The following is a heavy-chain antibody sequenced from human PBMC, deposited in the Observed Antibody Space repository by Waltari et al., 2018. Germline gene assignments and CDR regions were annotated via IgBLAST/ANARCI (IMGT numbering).Heavy chain of an antibody. D-gene: IGHD3-10*01. CDR3: ARQEFGEYNFDS. V-gene: IGHV4-39*01. Sequence: VQLVESGGGLVQPGGSLRLSCAASGFTFSSYWMSWVRQAPGKGLEWIGNIYYSGSTYYNPSLKSRVAISVDTSKNQFSLKLTSVTAADTAVYYCARQEFGEYNFDSWGQGTLVTVSS. CDR2: IYYSGST. CDR1: GFTFSSYW. J-gene: IGHJ4*02.